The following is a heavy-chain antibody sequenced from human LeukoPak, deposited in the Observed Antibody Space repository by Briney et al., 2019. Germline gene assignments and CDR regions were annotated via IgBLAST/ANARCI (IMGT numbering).Heavy chain of an antibody. V-gene: IGHV3-30*18. CDR2: ISYDGSNK. D-gene: IGHD2-15*01. CDR3: AKDADSPYDY. CDR1: GFTFSSYG. J-gene: IGHJ4*02. Sequence: PGRSLRLPCAASGFTFSSYGMHWVRQAPGKGLEWVAVISYDGSNKYYADSVKGRFTISRDSSKNTLYLQMNSLRAEDTAVYYCAKDADSPYDYWGQGTLVTVSS.